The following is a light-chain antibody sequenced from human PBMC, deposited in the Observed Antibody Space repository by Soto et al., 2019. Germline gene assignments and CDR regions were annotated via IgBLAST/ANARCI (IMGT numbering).Light chain of an antibody. CDR2: EVS. Sequence: QLVLTQPPSASGSPGQSVTISCTGTSSDVGGYNYVSWYQQHPGKAPKLMIYEVSKRPSGVPDRFSGSKSGNTASLIVSGLQAEDEADYYCSSYAGSNTVVFGGGTKLTVL. J-gene: IGLJ3*02. V-gene: IGLV2-8*01. CDR1: SSDVGGYNY. CDR3: SSYAGSNTVV.